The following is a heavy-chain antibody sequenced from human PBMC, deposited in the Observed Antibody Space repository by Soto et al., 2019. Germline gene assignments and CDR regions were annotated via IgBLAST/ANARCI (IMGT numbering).Heavy chain of an antibody. V-gene: IGHV3-23*01. D-gene: IGHD2-15*01. J-gene: IGHJ4*02. Sequence: GGSLRLSCAASGFTFGSYAMSWVRQAPGQGLEWVSAISSSGDTTYNADSVKGRFTISRDNSKSILYLQMNSLRAEDTAVYYCAKRLWSGYCSGSSCAGGFDYWGQGTMVIVSS. CDR3: AKRLWSGYCSGSSCAGGFDY. CDR2: ISSSGDTT. CDR1: GFTFGSYA.